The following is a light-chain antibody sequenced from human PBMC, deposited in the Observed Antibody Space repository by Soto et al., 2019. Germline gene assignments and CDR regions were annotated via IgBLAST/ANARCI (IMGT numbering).Light chain of an antibody. V-gene: IGKV1-33*01. CDR3: QQYESLPPR. CDR1: QGINNY. J-gene: IGKJ3*01. CDR2: DAS. Sequence: DIQLTQSPSSLSASVGDRVTITCQASQGINNYLNWYQQKSGKPPKLLIYDASNLEAGVPSRFIGSGSGTYVIRSISSLQPDDVATYYCQQYESLPPRFGPGTTVEIK.